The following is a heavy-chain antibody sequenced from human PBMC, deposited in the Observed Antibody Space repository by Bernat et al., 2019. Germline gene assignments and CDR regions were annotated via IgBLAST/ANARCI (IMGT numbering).Heavy chain of an antibody. CDR2: ISSSSSYI. V-gene: IGHV3-21*01. J-gene: IGHJ5*02. D-gene: IGHD3-10*01. CDR1: GFTFSSYS. Sequence: EVQLVESGGGLVKPGGSLRLSCAASGFTFSSYSMNWVRQAPGKGLEWVSSISSSSSYIYYADSVKGRFTFSRDNAKNSLYLQMNSLRAEDTAVYYCARDRHVTMVRGVISWFDPWGQGTLVTVSS. CDR3: ARDRHVTMVRGVISWFDP.